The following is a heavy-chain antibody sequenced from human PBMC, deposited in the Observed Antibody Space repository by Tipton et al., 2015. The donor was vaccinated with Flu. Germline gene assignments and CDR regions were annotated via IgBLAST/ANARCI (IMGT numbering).Heavy chain of an antibody. D-gene: IGHD3-16*01. CDR3: ARELMTTFGGVHKGVFDY. V-gene: IGHV4-39*07. CDR2: IYYSGST. Sequence: TLSLTCSVSGGSIRSSSDYWGWVRQPPGKGLEWIGSIYYSGSTYYNPSLKSRVTISEDTSKNQFSLKLSSVTAADTAVYYCARELMTTFGGVHKGVFDYWGQGTLVTVSS. CDR1: GGSIRSSSDY. J-gene: IGHJ4*02.